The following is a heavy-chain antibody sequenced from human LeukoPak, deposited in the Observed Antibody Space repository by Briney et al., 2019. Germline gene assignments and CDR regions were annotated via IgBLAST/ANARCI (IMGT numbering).Heavy chain of an antibody. CDR2: IYYSGST. V-gene: IGHV4-59*11. J-gene: IGHJ5*02. CDR3: ARVVSSSWYWFDP. CDR1: GGSISSHY. Sequence: SETLSLTCTVPGGSISSHYWSWIRQPPGKGLEWIGYIYYSGSTNYNPSLKSRVTISVDTSKNQFSLKLSSVTAADTAVYYCARVVSSSWYWFDPWGQGTLVTVSS. D-gene: IGHD6-13*01.